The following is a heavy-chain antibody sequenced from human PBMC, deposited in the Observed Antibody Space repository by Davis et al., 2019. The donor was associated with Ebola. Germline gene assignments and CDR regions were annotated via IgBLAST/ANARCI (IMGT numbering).Heavy chain of an antibody. V-gene: IGHV4-61*01. CDR2: IYYSGST. CDR3: ARGLWYNWNSPHFDY. D-gene: IGHD1-7*01. CDR1: GGSVSSGSYY. Sequence: MPSETLSLTCTVSGGSVSSGSYYWSWIRQPPGKGLEWIGYIYYSGSTNYNPSLKSRVTISVDTSKNQFSLKLSSVTAADTAVYYCARGLWYNWNSPHFDYWGQGTLVTVSS. J-gene: IGHJ4*02.